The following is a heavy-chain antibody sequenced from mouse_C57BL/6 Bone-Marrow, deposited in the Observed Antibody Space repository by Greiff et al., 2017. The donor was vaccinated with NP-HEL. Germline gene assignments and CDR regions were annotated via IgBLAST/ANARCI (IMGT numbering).Heavy chain of an antibody. D-gene: IGHD2-3*01. V-gene: IGHV1-42*01. J-gene: IGHJ1*03. CDR3: ARVKGLLYWYFDV. Sequence: EVQLQQSGPELVKPGASVKISCKASGYSFTGYYMNWVTQSPEKSLEWIGEINPSTGGTTYNQKFKAKATLTVDKSSSTAYMQLKSLTSEDSAVYYCARVKGLLYWYFDVWGTGTTVTVSS. CDR2: INPSTGGT. CDR1: GYSFTGYY.